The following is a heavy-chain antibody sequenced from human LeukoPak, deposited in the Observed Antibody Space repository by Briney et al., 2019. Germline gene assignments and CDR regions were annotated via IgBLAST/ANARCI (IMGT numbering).Heavy chain of an antibody. Sequence: GGSLRLSCAASGFTFSNYAMSWVRQAPGQGLEWVSAITGSGGNTYYADSVKGRFTISRDNSKNTVFLQMNSLRAEDTAVYYCAKWGDYDVLAGYYVSDYWGQGTLVTVSS. CDR3: AKWGDYDVLAGYYVSDY. J-gene: IGHJ4*02. CDR1: GFTFSNYA. CDR2: ITGSGGNT. V-gene: IGHV3-23*01. D-gene: IGHD3-9*01.